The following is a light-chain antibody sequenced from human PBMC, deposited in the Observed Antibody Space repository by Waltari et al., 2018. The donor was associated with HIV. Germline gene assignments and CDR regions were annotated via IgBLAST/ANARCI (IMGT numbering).Light chain of an antibody. V-gene: IGLV3-19*01. J-gene: IGLJ2*01. Sequence: SSELTQDPAVSVALGQTVRITCQGDSLRSYYESWYQQKPGQAPVLVIYGKNNRPSGIPDQFSGSSSGNTASLTITGAEEEDEADYYCNSRDNNDNHVVFGGGTNVTVL. CDR2: GKN. CDR1: SLRSYY. CDR3: NSRDNNDNHVV.